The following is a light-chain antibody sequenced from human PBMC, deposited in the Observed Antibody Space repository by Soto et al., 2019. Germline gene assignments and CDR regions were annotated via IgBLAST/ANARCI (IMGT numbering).Light chain of an antibody. V-gene: IGLV2-8*01. CDR1: SSDVGGYNY. Sequence: QSVLTQPPSASGSPGQSVTISCTGTSSDVGGYNYVSWYQQHPGKVPKLMIYGVSKRPSGVPDRFSGSKSGNTASLTVSGLQAEDEADYYCSSHAPESTYVFGTGTKVTVL. CDR3: SSHAPESTYV. CDR2: GVS. J-gene: IGLJ1*01.